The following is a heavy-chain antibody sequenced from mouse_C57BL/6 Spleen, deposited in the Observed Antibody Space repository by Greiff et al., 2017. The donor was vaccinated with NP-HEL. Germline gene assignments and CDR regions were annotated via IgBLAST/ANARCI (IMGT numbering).Heavy chain of an antibody. D-gene: IGHD1-1*01. CDR2: INPNNGGT. Sequence: EVQLQQSGPELVKPGASVKISCKASGYTFTDYYMNWVKQSHGKSLEWIGDINPNNGGTSYNQKFKGKATLTVDKSSSTAYMELRSLTSEDSAVYYCERPGSSQWFAYWGQGTLVTVSA. V-gene: IGHV1-26*01. CDR1: GYTFTDYY. J-gene: IGHJ3*01. CDR3: ERPGSSQWFAY.